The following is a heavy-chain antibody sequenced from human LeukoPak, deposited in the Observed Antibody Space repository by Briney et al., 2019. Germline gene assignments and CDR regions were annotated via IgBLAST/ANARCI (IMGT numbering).Heavy chain of an antibody. J-gene: IGHJ4*02. V-gene: IGHV4-4*02. CDR3: SRESGAFCPFGY. D-gene: IGHD1-26*01. Sequence: SGTLSLTCGVSGGSISGTSWWSWVRQPPGQGLEWIGEISLAGQTNYNPSLNGRVTMSLDKSSNQLSLHLTSVTAADTATYYCSRESGAFCPFGYWGQGTLVIVSS. CDR2: ISLAGQT. CDR1: GGSISGTSW.